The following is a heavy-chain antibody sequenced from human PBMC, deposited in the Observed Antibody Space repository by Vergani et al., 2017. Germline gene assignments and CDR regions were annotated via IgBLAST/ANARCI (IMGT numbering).Heavy chain of an antibody. Sequence: QVQLVESGGGVVQPGRSLRLSCAASGFTFSSYGMHWVRQAPGKGLEWVAVIWYDGSNKYYADSVKGRFTISRDNSKNTLYLQMNRLRAEDTAVYYCAKAEQWLVYYMDVWGKGTTVTVSS. D-gene: IGHD6-19*01. CDR2: IWYDGSNK. V-gene: IGHV3-33*06. CDR1: GFTFSSYG. CDR3: AKAEQWLVYYMDV. J-gene: IGHJ6*03.